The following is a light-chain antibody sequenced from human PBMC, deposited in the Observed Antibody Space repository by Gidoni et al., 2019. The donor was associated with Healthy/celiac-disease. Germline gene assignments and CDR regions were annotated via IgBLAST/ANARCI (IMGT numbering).Light chain of an antibody. CDR3: QQYYSTPFT. CDR1: QSVLYSSNNKNY. J-gene: IGKJ3*01. CDR2: WES. V-gene: IGKV4-1*01. Sequence: DIVLTQSPASLAVSLGERATINCKSSQSVLYSSNNKNYLAWYQQKPGQPPKLLIYWESTRESGVPDRFSGSGSGTDFTLTISSLQAEDVAVYYCQQYYSTPFTFXPXTKVDIK.